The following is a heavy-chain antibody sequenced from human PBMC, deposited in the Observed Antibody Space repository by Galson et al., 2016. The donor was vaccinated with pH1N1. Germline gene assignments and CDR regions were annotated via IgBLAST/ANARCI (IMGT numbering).Heavy chain of an antibody. D-gene: IGHD3-3*01. J-gene: IGHJ3*02. Sequence: TLSLTCTVSGASVTSGDSYWSWIRQHPGKGLEWIGYIDNTGSTYYRSSLKSRITISVDTSKNQFSLRLSSVTAADTAVYYCARRFFEYLEGRPTDAFDIWGPGTMVTVSS. V-gene: IGHV4-31*03. CDR2: IDNTGST. CDR3: ARRFFEYLEGRPTDAFDI. CDR1: GASVTSGDSY.